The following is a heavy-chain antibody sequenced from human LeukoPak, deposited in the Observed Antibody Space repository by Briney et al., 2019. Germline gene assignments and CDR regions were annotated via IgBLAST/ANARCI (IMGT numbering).Heavy chain of an antibody. D-gene: IGHD3-22*01. J-gene: IGHJ4*02. CDR3: AKSYDTSVYYYGVLDY. CDR2: ISNSGST. Sequence: SSKTLSLTCTVSGGSISRYYWSWIRQPPGKGLEWIGYISNSGSTYYNPSLQSRVTISVDTSKNQLSLRLNSVTAADTAVYYCAKSYDTSVYYYGVLDYWGQGTLVTVSS. CDR1: GGSISRYY. V-gene: IGHV4-59*01.